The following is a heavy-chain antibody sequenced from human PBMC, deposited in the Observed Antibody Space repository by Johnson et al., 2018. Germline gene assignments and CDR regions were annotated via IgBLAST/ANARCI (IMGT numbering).Heavy chain of an antibody. CDR3: AQDRPAAAGSWYMGV. CDR1: GFTFSNYW. CDR2: ISFDGSNK. V-gene: IGHV3-30*18. J-gene: IGHJ6*03. Sequence: QVQLVQSGGGLVQXGGSLRLSCTVSGFTFSNYWMHWVRQAPGKGLEWVAVISFDGSNKDYADSVKGRFTISRDNSKNTLYLQMDSLRADDTAVYYCAQDRPAAAGSWYMGVWGIGTTVTVSS. D-gene: IGHD6-13*01.